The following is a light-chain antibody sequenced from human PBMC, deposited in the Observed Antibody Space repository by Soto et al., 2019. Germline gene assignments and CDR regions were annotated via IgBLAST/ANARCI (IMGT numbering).Light chain of an antibody. Sequence: EIVLTQSPATLSSSPGERATLSCRASQTVSSKLAWYQHKPGQAPRLLIYDTSNRAGGIPARFSGSGSGTDFTLTISSLEPEDFAVYYCQQRSNWPPMTFGQGTKVDI. J-gene: IGKJ1*01. V-gene: IGKV3-11*01. CDR3: QQRSNWPPMT. CDR2: DTS. CDR1: QTVSSK.